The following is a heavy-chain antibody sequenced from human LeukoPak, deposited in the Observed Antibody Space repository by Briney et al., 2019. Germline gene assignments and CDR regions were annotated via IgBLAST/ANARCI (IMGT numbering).Heavy chain of an antibody. D-gene: IGHD1/OR15-1a*01. J-gene: IGHJ4*02. Sequence: LPGGSLRLSCAASGFSFRDYWMSWVRQAPVKGLEWVADITPDGSGKTYVDSVKGRFTISRDNAKQSLYVQMDTLTAEDTAVYYCVTSWIRQQRDSWGQGTLVTVSS. CDR1: GFSFRDYW. CDR2: ITPDGSGK. CDR3: VTSWIRQQRDS. V-gene: IGHV3-7*01.